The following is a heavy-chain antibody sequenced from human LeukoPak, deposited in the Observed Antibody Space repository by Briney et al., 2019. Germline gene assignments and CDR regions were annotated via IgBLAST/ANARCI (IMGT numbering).Heavy chain of an antibody. V-gene: IGHV3-30*02. D-gene: IGHD3-16*01. CDR1: GFTFSNYG. CDR2: IRSDGSNK. J-gene: IGHJ4*02. CDR3: VKDLPVLHS. Sequence: SGGSLRLSCAASGFTFSNYGMHWVRQPPGKGLEWVAFIRSDGSNKYYADSVKGRFTISRDNSKNTLCLQMNSLRAEDTAVYYCVKDLPVLHSWGQGTLVTVSS.